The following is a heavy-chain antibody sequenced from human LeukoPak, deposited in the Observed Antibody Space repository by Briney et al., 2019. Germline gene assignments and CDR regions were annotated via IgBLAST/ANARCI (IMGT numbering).Heavy chain of an antibody. D-gene: IGHD6-13*01. CDR1: GNYW. CDR2: INSDGSWT. CDR3: ARYSSSWPFDY. V-gene: IGHV3-74*01. Sequence: GGSLRLSCAASGNYWMHWVRQAPGKGLVWVSHINSDGSWTSYADSVKGRFTISRDNSKNTLYLQMNSLRAEDTAVYYCARYSSSWPFDYWGQGTLVTVSS. J-gene: IGHJ4*02.